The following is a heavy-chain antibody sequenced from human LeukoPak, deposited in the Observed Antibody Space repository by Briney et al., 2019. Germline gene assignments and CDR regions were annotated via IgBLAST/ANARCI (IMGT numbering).Heavy chain of an antibody. CDR3: ARDRGYSESDAFDI. D-gene: IGHD5-18*01. Sequence: SVKVSCKAPGGTFSSCAISWVRQAPGQGLEWMGGIIPIFGTANYAQKFQGRVTITADESTSTAYMELSSLRSEDTAVYYCARDRGYSESDAFDIWGQGTMVTVSS. CDR1: GGTFSSCA. V-gene: IGHV1-69*01. J-gene: IGHJ3*02. CDR2: IIPIFGTA.